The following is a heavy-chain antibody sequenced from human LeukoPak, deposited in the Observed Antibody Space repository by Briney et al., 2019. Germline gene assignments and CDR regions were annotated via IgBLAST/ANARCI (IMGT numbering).Heavy chain of an antibody. D-gene: IGHD1-1*01. CDR2: IYYSGST. Sequence: SETLSLTCTVSGGSISSYYWSWIRQPPGKGLEWNGYIYYSGSTNSNPSLKSRVTISVDTSKNQFSLKLSSVTTADTAVYYCARNERAGTYYFDYWGQGTLVTVSS. J-gene: IGHJ4*02. CDR1: GGSISSYY. V-gene: IGHV4-59*13. CDR3: ARNERAGTYYFDY.